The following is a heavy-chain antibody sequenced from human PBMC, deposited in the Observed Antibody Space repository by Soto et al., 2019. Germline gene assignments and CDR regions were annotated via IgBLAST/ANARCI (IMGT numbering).Heavy chain of an antibody. Sequence: GGSLRLSCAASGFTFSSYWMSWVRQAPGRGLEWMANIKYDGSEKYYVDSVKGRLTISRDNAKNSLYLQMNSLRAEDTAVYYCAIQGYCSSTSCYKGPNYYYYGMDVWGQGTTVTVSS. CDR3: AIQGYCSSTSCYKGPNYYYYGMDV. CDR1: GFTFSSYW. CDR2: IKYDGSEK. D-gene: IGHD2-2*02. V-gene: IGHV3-7*03. J-gene: IGHJ6*02.